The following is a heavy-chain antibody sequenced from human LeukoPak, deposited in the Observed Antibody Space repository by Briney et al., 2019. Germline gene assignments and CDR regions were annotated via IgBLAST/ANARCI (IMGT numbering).Heavy chain of an antibody. Sequence: GGSLRHSCAASGFTFSSYWMHWVRQAPGKGLVWVSRINSDGSSTSYADSVKGRFTISRDNAKNTLYLQMNSLRAEDTAVYYCASLLARGLNWFDPWGQGTLVTVSS. CDR2: INSDGSST. CDR1: GFTFSSYW. CDR3: ASLLARGLNWFDP. D-gene: IGHD3-10*01. V-gene: IGHV3-74*01. J-gene: IGHJ5*02.